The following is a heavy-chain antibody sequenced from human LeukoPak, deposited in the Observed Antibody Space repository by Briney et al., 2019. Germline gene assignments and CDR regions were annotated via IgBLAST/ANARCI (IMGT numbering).Heavy chain of an antibody. Sequence: GGSLRLSCAASGFTFSSCWMHWVRQAPGKGLVWVSRINGDGSSTTYADSVRGRFTISRDNAKNTLYLQMNSLRDEDAAVYYCARVGGYNSYFDYWGQGSLVTVSS. D-gene: IGHD5-24*01. CDR2: INGDGSST. V-gene: IGHV3-74*03. CDR1: GFTFSSCW. CDR3: ARVGGYNSYFDY. J-gene: IGHJ4*02.